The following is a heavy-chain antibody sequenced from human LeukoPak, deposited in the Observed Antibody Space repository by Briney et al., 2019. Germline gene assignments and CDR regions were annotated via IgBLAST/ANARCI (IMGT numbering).Heavy chain of an antibody. CDR2: ISSSSSYI. J-gene: IGHJ6*03. V-gene: IGHV3-21*01. CDR1: GFTFSSYS. D-gene: IGHD4-17*01. CDR3: ARVATVTIYYYYYYMDV. Sequence: PGGSLRLSCAASGFTFSSYSMNWVRQAPGKGLEWVSSISSSSSYIYYADSVKGRFTISRDNAKNSLYLQMNSLRAEDTAVYYCARVATVTIYYYYYYMDVWGKGTTVTISS.